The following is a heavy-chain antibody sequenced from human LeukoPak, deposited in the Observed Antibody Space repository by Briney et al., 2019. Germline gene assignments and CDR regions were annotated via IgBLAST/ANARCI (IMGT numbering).Heavy chain of an antibody. Sequence: ASVKVSCKASGYTFTSYGISWVRQAPGQGLEWMGWISAYNGNTNYAQKLQGRVTMTTDTSTSTAYMELRSLRSDDTAVYYCARDIKVYCSSTSCSLAYWGQGTLVTVSS. CDR3: ARDIKVYCSSTSCSLAY. V-gene: IGHV1-18*01. J-gene: IGHJ4*02. CDR1: GYTFTSYG. D-gene: IGHD2-2*01. CDR2: ISAYNGNT.